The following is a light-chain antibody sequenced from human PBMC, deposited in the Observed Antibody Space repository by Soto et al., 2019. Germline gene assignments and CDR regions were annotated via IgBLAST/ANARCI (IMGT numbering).Light chain of an antibody. CDR2: TAS. CDR1: QGISTY. J-gene: IGKJ4*01. V-gene: IGKV1-9*01. CDR3: QQRDTNPPN. Sequence: DIQLTQSPSFLSASVGDRVTITCRASQGISTYLAWYQQRPGKAPKLLIHTASTLQSGVPSRFSGSGSGTEFTLTISCLQTEDFATYYCQQRDTNPPNFGGGTKVEIK.